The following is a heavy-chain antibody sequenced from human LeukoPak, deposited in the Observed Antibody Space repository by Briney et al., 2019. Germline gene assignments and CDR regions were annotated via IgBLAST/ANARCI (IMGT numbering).Heavy chain of an antibody. D-gene: IGHD2-2*01. V-gene: IGHV3-23*01. J-gene: IGHJ6*03. Sequence: GGSLRLSCAASGFTFSSYGMSWVRQAPGKGLEWVSAISGSGGSTYYADSVKGRFTISRDNSKNTLYLQMNSLRAEDTAVYYCARLGYCSSTSCFDYYYYMDVWGKGTTVTISS. CDR1: GFTFSSYG. CDR2: ISGSGGST. CDR3: ARLGYCSSTSCFDYYYYMDV.